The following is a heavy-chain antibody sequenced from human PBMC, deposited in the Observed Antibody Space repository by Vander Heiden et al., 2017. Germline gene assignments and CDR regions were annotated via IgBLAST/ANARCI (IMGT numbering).Heavy chain of an antibody. CDR2: ISGSGGST. J-gene: IGHJ5*02. D-gene: IGHD5-18*01. Sequence: EVQLLESGGGLVQPGGSLRLSCAASGFTFNSYAMSWVRQAPGKGVEWVSAISGSGGSTYYADSVKGRFTISRDNSKNTLYLQMNSLRAEDTAVYYCAKTYSYGYGWFDPWGQGTLVTVSS. CDR1: GFTFNSYA. V-gene: IGHV3-23*01. CDR3: AKTYSYGYGWFDP.